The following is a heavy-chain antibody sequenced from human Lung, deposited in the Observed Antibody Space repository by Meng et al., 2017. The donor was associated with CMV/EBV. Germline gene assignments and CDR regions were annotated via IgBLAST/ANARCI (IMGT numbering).Heavy chain of an antibody. J-gene: IGHJ4*02. CDR2: IYHSGST. V-gene: IGHV4-4*02. CDR1: GGSISSRNW. CDR3: ASFPPPGKQWLVTDY. Sequence: QVQLQVPGPGLVKPSGTLSLTCGVSGGSISSRNWWSWVRQPPGKGLEWIGEIYHSGSTNYNPSLKSRVTISVDKSKNQFSLKLSSVTAADTAVYYCASFPPPGKQWLVTDYWGQGTLVTVSS. D-gene: IGHD6-19*01.